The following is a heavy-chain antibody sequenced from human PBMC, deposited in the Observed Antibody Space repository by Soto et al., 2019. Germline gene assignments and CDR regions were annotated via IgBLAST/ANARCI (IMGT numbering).Heavy chain of an antibody. CDR1: GYTFTSYN. CDR3: AGAAGRFGELYWFDP. Sequence: QVQLVQSGAEVKKPGASVKVSCKASGYTFTSYNMHWVRQAPGQGLEWVGMINPLGFSTTYAQKFRGRVTMTRDTSTSTVYMDLTTPRSDDTAVYYCAGAAGRFGELYWFDPRGQGTLVTVSP. CDR2: INPLGFST. V-gene: IGHV1-46*01. D-gene: IGHD3-10*01. J-gene: IGHJ5*02.